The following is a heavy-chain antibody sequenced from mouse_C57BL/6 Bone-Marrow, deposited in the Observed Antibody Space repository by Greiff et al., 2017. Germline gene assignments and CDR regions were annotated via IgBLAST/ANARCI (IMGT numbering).Heavy chain of an antibody. CDR3: TFYDGYYLWFAY. Sequence: EVKVEESGGGLVQPGGSMQLSCAASGFTFSDAWMDWVRQSPEKGLEWVAEIRNKANNHATYYAESVKGRFTISRDDSKSSVYLQMNSLRAEDTGIYYCTFYDGYYLWFAYWGQGTLVTVSA. J-gene: IGHJ3*01. CDR1: GFTFSDAW. CDR2: IRNKANNHAT. V-gene: IGHV6-6*01. D-gene: IGHD2-3*01.